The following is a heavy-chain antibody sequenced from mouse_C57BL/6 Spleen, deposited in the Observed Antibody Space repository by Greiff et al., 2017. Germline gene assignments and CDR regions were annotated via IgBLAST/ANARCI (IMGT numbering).Heavy chain of an antibody. Sequence: EVQLVESGGGLVKPGGSLKLSCAASGFTFSDYGMHWVRQAPEKGLEWVAYISSGSSTIYYADTVKGRFTISRDNAKNTLFLQMTSLRSEDTAMYYCARNYASSDPYLDVWGTGTTVTVSS. J-gene: IGHJ1*03. CDR3: ARNYASSDPYLDV. D-gene: IGHD1-1*01. CDR1: GFTFSDYG. CDR2: ISSGSSTI. V-gene: IGHV5-17*01.